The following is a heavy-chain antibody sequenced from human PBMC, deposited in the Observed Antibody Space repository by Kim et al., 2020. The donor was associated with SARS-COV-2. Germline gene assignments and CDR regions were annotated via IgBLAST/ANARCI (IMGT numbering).Heavy chain of an antibody. CDR1: GFSFNNYA. Sequence: GGSLRLSCAASGFSFNNYAMTWVRQAPGKGLEWVSDIIASGSNSHYADSVKGRFTISRDNFRSILYLEMASLRPEDTALYYCAKDRRITMIRGVRTAFDIWGHGTMVTVSS. CDR3: AKDRRITMIRGVRTAFDI. D-gene: IGHD3-10*01. J-gene: IGHJ3*02. CDR2: IIASGSNS. V-gene: IGHV3-23*01.